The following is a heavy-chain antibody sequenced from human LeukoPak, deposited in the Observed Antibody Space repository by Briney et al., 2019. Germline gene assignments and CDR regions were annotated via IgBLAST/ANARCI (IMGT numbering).Heavy chain of an antibody. CDR3: VRRAPGYSSGWLDY. CDR2: ISSSGGST. Sequence: GGSLRLSCAAAGFTFSTYAMHWVRQAPGKGLEYVSSISSSGGSTFYANSVKGRFTISRDNFKNTLYLQMGSLRAEDMALYYCVRRAPGYSSGWLDYWGQGTLVTVSS. CDR1: GFTFSTYA. J-gene: IGHJ4*02. V-gene: IGHV3-64*01. D-gene: IGHD6-19*01.